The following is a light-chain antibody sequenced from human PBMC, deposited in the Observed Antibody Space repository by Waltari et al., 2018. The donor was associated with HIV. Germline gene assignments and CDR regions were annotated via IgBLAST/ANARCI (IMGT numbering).Light chain of an antibody. V-gene: IGLV7-46*01. J-gene: IGLJ2*01. Sequence: QAVVTQEPSLTVSPGGTVTPPCASSSGAVTSGHCPYWFQRRPGQAPKTLIYDTSSRHSWTPARFSGSLRGGKAALTLSGAQFEDEADYFCLLSFNGVVVFGGGTTLTVL. CDR3: LLSFNGVVV. CDR2: DTS. CDR1: SGAVTSGHC.